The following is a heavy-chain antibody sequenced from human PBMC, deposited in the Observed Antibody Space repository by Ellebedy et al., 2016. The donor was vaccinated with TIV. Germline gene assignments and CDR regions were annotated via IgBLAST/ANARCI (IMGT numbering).Heavy chain of an antibody. CDR1: GFNVSTNY. Sequence: GGSLRLSCAVSGFNVSTNYMTWVRQAPGKGLEWVSYISSSGGTTYCADSVKGRFTISRDNGKNSLSLQMNSLRAEDTAVYYCARRITGTYGDDALDIWGQGTMVTVS. V-gene: IGHV3-11*01. D-gene: IGHD1-20*01. CDR2: ISSSGGTT. J-gene: IGHJ3*02. CDR3: ARRITGTYGDDALDI.